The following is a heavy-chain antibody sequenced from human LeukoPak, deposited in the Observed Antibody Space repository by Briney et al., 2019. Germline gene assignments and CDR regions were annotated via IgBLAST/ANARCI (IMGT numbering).Heavy chain of an antibody. V-gene: IGHV3-48*01. J-gene: IGHJ4*02. CDR2: ISGGGDNR. CDR3: ARVRSPRYFDY. Sequence: GGSLRLSCAASGFTFSTYSMTWVRQAPGKGLEWVSIISGGGDNRYYADSVKGRFTISRDNAKNSLYLQMNSLRAEDTAVYYCARVRSPRYFDYWGQGTLVTVSS. CDR1: GFTFSTYS.